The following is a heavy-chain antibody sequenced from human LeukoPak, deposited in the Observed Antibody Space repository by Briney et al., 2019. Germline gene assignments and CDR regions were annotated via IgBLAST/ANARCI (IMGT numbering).Heavy chain of an antibody. Sequence: ASVKVSCKASGYTFTSYGISWVRQAPGQGLEWMGWISAYNGNTNYAQKLQGRVTMTTDTSTSTAYMELRSLRSDDTAVYYCARATLDRGYSGPDAFDIWGQGTMVTVSS. CDR3: ARATLDRGYSGPDAFDI. D-gene: IGHD5-12*01. CDR1: GYTFTSYG. V-gene: IGHV1-18*01. CDR2: ISAYNGNT. J-gene: IGHJ3*02.